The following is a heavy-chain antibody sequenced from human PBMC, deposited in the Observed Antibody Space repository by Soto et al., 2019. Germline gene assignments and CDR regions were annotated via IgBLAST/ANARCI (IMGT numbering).Heavy chain of an antibody. CDR1: GASVSDYY. Sequence: QVQLQESGPGLVKPSETLSLTCTVSGASVSDYYWAWIRQSPEKGLQYIAYSYYDGITNLNPALDSRINIAIDTSRNQFSLTVTSLTAADTAVYYCARARKSAYITGGFDSWGQGAQVTVSS. J-gene: IGHJ4*02. CDR3: ARARKSAYITGGFDS. CDR2: SYYDGIT. V-gene: IGHV4-59*02. D-gene: IGHD5-18*01.